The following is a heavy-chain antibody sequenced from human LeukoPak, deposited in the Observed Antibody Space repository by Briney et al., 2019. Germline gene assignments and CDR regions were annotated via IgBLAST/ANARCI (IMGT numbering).Heavy chain of an antibody. V-gene: IGHV3-30*01. CDR1: GFSFSTYA. J-gene: IGHJ4*02. CDR2: ISYDGSNN. D-gene: IGHD5-12*01. CDR3: ARTLYAGYEPFDC. Sequence: GGSLRLSCAASGFSFSTYAMHRVRQAPGKGLEWVAIISYDGSNNYYADSVKGRFTISRDNSKDTLYLQMNTLRAEDTAVYYCARTLYAGYEPFDCWGQGTLVTVSS.